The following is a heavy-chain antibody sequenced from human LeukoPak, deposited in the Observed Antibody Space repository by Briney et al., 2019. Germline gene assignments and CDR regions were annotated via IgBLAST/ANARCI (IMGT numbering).Heavy chain of an antibody. J-gene: IGHJ5*02. D-gene: IGHD3-10*01. Sequence: VASVKVSCKASGYTFTSYGISWVRQAPGQGLEWMGWISAYNGNTNYAQKLQGRVTMTTDTSTSTAYMELRSLRSDDTAVYYCARDEKVNYYGSGSYRRWFDPWGQGTLVTVSS. CDR2: ISAYNGNT. CDR1: GYTFTSYG. CDR3: ARDEKVNYYGSGSYRRWFDP. V-gene: IGHV1-18*01.